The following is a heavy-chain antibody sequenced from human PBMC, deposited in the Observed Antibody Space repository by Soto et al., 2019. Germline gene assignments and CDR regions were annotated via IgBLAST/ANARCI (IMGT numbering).Heavy chain of an antibody. J-gene: IGHJ4*02. D-gene: IGHD6-19*01. CDR2: ISSSLATI. CDR1: GFTFSSYS. CDR3: ARDDSGWYLGY. V-gene: IGHV3-48*01. Sequence: GGSLRLSCAASGFTFSSYSMNWVRQAPGKGLEWVAYISSSLATIYYADSVKGRCTISRDNAKNSLYLQMNSLRAEDTAVYYCARDDSGWYLGYWGQGTLVTVSS.